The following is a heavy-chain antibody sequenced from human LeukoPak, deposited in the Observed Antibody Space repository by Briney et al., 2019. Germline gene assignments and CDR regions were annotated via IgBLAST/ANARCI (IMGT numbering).Heavy chain of an antibody. J-gene: IGHJ3*01. Sequence: GESLRLSCAASGFTFSSYSMTWVRQAPGMGLEWISYIWDSGTPIYYADSVKGRFTISRDNAKNLVYLQMTSLRAEDTAIYYCARDSWLDVWGQGTMVTIST. D-gene: IGHD3-9*01. CDR2: IWDSGTPI. CDR3: ARDSWLDV. V-gene: IGHV3-48*01. CDR1: GFTFSSYS.